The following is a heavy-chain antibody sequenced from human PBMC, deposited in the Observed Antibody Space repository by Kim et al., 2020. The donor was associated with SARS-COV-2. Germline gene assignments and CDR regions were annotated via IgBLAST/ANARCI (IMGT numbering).Heavy chain of an antibody. CDR1: GFTFSYYS. Sequence: GGSLRLSCAASGFTFSYYSMNWVRQAPGKGLEWVSYISSSSSPIYYADSVKGRFTVSRDNAKNSLYLQMNSLRDEDTAVYYCAREGQWLSLYHYGMDVWGQGTTVTVSS. D-gene: IGHD6-19*01. CDR3: AREGQWLSLYHYGMDV. CDR2: ISSSSSPI. V-gene: IGHV3-48*02. J-gene: IGHJ6*02.